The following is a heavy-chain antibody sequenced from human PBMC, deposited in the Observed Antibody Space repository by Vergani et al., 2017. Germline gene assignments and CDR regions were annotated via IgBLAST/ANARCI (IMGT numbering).Heavy chain of an antibody. D-gene: IGHD2-21*02. CDR1: GYTFTSYY. V-gene: IGHV1-46*01. CDR3: ARARKLVTAIPDNWFDP. J-gene: IGHJ5*02. Sequence: QVQLVQSGAEAKKPGASVKVSCKASGYTFTSYYMHWVRQAPGQGLEWMGIINPSGGSTSYAQKFQGRVTMTRDTSTSTVYMELSSLRSEDTAVYYCARARKLVTAIPDNWFDPWGQGTLVTVSS. CDR2: INPSGGST.